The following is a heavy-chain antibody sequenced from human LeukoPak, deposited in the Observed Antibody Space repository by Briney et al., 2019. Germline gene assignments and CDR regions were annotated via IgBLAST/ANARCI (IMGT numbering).Heavy chain of an antibody. V-gene: IGHV3-23*01. D-gene: IGHD3-22*01. Sequence: GGSLRLSCAASGFTFTDYHMNWIRQAPGKGPEWVSGISGSGSSTYYADSVKGRFTISRDNSKNTLYLQMNSLRAEDTAVYYCAGRYDSSGYYLRWGQGTLVTAPS. CDR3: AGRYDSSGYYLR. CDR2: ISGSGSST. J-gene: IGHJ4*02. CDR1: GFTFTDYH.